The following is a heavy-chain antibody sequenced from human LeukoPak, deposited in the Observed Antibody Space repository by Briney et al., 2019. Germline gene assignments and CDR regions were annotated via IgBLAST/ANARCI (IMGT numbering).Heavy chain of an antibody. CDR3: VRPGQSRWWVYFNY. V-gene: IGHV4-4*09. J-gene: IGHJ4*02. CDR1: GGSSSSYY. CDR2: IHTSGST. Sequence: SETLSLTCTVSGGSSSSYYWTWIRQPPGKGLEWIGYIHTSGSTNYNPSLKSRVTMSVDTSKNQFSLRLTSVTAADTAVYYCVRPGQSRWWVYFNYWGQGTVVTVSS. D-gene: IGHD2-15*01.